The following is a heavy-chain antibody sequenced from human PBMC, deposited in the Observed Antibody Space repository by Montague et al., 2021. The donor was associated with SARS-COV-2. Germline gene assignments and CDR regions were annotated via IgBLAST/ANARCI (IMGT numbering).Heavy chain of an antibody. CDR1: GFDFSNFD. CDR2: ISSSGATI. D-gene: IGHD2-8*01. CDR3: ATNKYCTLYDCLHGRHYCDH. J-gene: IGHJ4*02. V-gene: IGHV3-48*03. Sequence: SLRLSCAASGFDFSNFDMAWVRQTPGRGLEWISDISSSGATILYADPLKGRSTISTDNILKSLYLHMNSPRAEDTAVYYCATNKYCTLYDCLHGRHYCDHRSQGTLVTVSS.